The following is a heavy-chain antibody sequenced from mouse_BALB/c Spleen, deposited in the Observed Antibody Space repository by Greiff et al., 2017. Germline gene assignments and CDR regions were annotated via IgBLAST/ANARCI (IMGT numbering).Heavy chain of an antibody. Sequence: EVQLQQSGAELVKPGASVKLSCTASGFNIKDTYMHWVKQRPEQGLEWIGRIDPANCNTKYDPKFQGKATITADTSSNTAYLQLSSLTSEDTAVYYCASNGYDSHYYAMDYWGQGTSVTVSS. CDR2: IDPANCNT. D-gene: IGHD2-2*01. V-gene: IGHV14-3*02. CDR3: ASNGYDSHYYAMDY. CDR1: GFNIKDTY. J-gene: IGHJ4*01.